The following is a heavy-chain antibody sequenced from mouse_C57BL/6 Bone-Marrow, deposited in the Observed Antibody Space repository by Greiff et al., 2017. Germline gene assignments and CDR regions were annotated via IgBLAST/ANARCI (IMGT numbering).Heavy chain of an antibody. J-gene: IGHJ2*01. CDR1: GYAFTNYL. Sequence: QVQLKQSGAELVRPGTSVKVSCKASGYAFTNYLIEWVKQRPGQGLEWIGVINPGSGGTNYNEKFKGKATLTADKSSSTAYMQLSSLTSEDSAVYFCARDDYGNWDYWGQGTTLTVSS. CDR3: ARDDYGNWDY. D-gene: IGHD2-1*01. V-gene: IGHV1-54*01. CDR2: INPGSGGT.